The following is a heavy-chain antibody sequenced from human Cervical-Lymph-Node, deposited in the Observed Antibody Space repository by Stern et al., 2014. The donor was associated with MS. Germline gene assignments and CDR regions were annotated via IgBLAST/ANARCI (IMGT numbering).Heavy chain of an antibody. Sequence: QVHLVESGAEVKKPGSSVKVSCKASGGTFSSYAISWVRQAPGQGLEWMGRIIPILGIANYAQKFQGRVTITADKSTSTAYMELSSLRSEDTAVYYCARETHNLPTKDYWGQGTLVTVSS. J-gene: IGHJ4*02. D-gene: IGHD5-24*01. CDR2: IIPILGIA. V-gene: IGHV1-69*09. CDR3: ARETHNLPTKDY. CDR1: GGTFSSYA.